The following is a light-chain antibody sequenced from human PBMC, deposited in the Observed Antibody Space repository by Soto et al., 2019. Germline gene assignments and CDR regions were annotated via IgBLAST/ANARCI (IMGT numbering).Light chain of an antibody. Sequence: QSALTQPPSVSGSPGQSVTISCTGTSSDVGSYNRVSWYQQPPCTAPKLMIYEVSNRPSGVPDRLSGSKSGNTPSLTISGLQAEDEAEYYCILYTGSSTYVFGTGTKVTVL. J-gene: IGLJ1*01. V-gene: IGLV2-18*01. CDR1: SSDVGSYNR. CDR2: EVS. CDR3: ILYTGSSTYV.